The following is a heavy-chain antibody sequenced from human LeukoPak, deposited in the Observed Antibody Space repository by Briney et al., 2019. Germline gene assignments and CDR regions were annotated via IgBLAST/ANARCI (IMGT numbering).Heavy chain of an antibody. D-gene: IGHD3-3*01. CDR2: ISYTGTT. CDR3: ARDTSGYYGRYES. Sequence: SETLSLTCNVSGASISNKFWSWIRHPPGKGLEWIGYISYTGTTNYNPSLQSRVTISVDTSKDQLSLRVTSMTAADTAVYYCARDTSGYYGRYESWGQGILVTVSS. CDR1: GASISNKF. V-gene: IGHV4-59*01. J-gene: IGHJ4*02.